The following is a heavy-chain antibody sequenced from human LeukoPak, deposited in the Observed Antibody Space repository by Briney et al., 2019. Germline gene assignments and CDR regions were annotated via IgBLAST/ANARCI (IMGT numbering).Heavy chain of an antibody. CDR3: TSWGDTTAEYFQR. Sequence: GGSLRLSCAASGFTFSSYAMSWVRQAPGKGLEWVSAISGSGGSTYYADSVKGRFTISRDNSENTLYLQMNSLRVEDTAVYYCTSWGDTTAEYFQRWGQGTLVTVSS. J-gene: IGHJ1*01. CDR2: ISGSGGST. CDR1: GFTFSSYA. V-gene: IGHV3-23*01. D-gene: IGHD2-21*02.